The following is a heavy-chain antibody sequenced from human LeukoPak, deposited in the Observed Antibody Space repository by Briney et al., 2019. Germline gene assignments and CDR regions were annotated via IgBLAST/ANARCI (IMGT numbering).Heavy chain of an antibody. J-gene: IGHJ3*01. V-gene: IGHV3-23*01. Sequence: GGSLRLSCAASGFTFRNYAMTWVRQAPGKGLEWVSSIKGSGDGTSYADSVRGRFTMSRDNSKDTLYLQMDSLRAKDTAIYFCGRDPNGDYVGAFEFWGQGTLVTVSS. CDR3: GRDPNGDYVGAFEF. CDR2: IKGSGDGT. D-gene: IGHD4-17*01. CDR1: GFTFRNYA.